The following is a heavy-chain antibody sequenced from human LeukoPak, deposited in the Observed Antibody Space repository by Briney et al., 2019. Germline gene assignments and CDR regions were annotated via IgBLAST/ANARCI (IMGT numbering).Heavy chain of an antibody. J-gene: IGHJ6*03. CDR1: GYTFIGYY. CDR3: ARTAFQFGQYFYYMNV. Sequence: TSVKVSCKASGYTFIGYYMHWVRQAPGQGLEWMGWINPNSGDTNYAQKFQGRVTVTRDTSISTAYMELSGLTSDDTAVYYCARTAFQFGQYFYYMNVWGTGTTVTVSS. V-gene: IGHV1-2*02. D-gene: IGHD3-3*02. CDR2: INPNSGDT.